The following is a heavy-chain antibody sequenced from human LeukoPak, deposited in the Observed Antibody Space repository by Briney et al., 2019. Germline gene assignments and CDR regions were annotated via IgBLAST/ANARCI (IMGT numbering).Heavy chain of an antibody. CDR2: ISYDGSNK. V-gene: IGHV3-30-3*02. J-gene: IGHJ4*02. CDR1: GFTFSSYA. Sequence: GGSLRLSCAASGFTFSSYAMHWVRQAPGKGLEWVAVISYDGSNKYYADSVKGRFTISRDNSKNTLSLQMNSLRVEDTAVYYCAKLVYCGGDCSPGDYWGQGTLVTVSS. CDR3: AKLVYCGGDCSPGDY. D-gene: IGHD2-21*02.